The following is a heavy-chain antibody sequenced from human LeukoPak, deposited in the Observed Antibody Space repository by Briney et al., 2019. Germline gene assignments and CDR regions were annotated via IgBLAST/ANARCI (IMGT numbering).Heavy chain of an antibody. V-gene: IGHV1-46*01. CDR2: INPSGGGT. CDR3: ARGQNKCLGH. J-gene: IGHJ4*02. Sequence: ASVKVSCKASGYTFTNYFMHWVRQGPGQGLEWVGVINPSGGGTAYAQRFQVRVTMARDTSTSTVHMALSSLRSEDTAVYYCARGQNKCLGHWGQGTLVTVSS. D-gene: IGHD2/OR15-2a*01. CDR1: GYTFTNYF.